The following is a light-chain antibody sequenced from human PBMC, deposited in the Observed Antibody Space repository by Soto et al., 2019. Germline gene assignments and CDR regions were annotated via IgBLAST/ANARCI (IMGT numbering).Light chain of an antibody. Sequence: DILMAGSPGSLAFSLGEGATINCKSSQIILTNNKNYLAWFQQKPGQPPKLLIYWASTRKSGVPDRFSGSGSGTDFTLTISCLQTEDVAVYYCQQYNSDPISFGQGRRLEIK. V-gene: IGKV4-1*01. CDR2: WAS. CDR3: QQYNSDPIS. J-gene: IGKJ5*01. CDR1: QIILTNNKNY.